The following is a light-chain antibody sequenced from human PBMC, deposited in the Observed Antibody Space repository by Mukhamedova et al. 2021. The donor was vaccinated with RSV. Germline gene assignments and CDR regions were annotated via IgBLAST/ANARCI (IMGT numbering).Light chain of an antibody. V-gene: IGKV3-20*01. CDR2: GAS. Sequence: GERATLSCRASQSVSGTHLSWYQQRPGQAPRLLIYGASNRATGIPERFSGSGSGTDFTLTISRLEPEDFAVYYCHQSDKSPTWTFG. J-gene: IGKJ1*01. CDR3: HQSDKSPTWT. CDR1: QSVSGTH.